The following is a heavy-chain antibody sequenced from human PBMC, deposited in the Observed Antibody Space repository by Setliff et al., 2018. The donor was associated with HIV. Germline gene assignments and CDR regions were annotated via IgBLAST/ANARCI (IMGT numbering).Heavy chain of an antibody. Sequence: GSLRLSCEASGFIFDSYSIIWVRQAPGKGLEWVSYISGLGGGTIYYADSVRGRFTISRDDAEKSVYLQMNSLRAEDTAVYYCARDPPGSGFHLDYWGQGTPVTVSS. D-gene: IGHD5-12*01. CDR1: GFIFDSYS. V-gene: IGHV3-48*01. CDR3: ARDPPGSGFHLDY. J-gene: IGHJ4*02. CDR2: ISGLGGGTI.